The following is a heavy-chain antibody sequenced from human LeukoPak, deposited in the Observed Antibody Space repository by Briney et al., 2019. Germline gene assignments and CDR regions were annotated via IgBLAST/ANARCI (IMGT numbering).Heavy chain of an antibody. Sequence: PSETLSLTCTVSGGSISSSSYYWSWIRQPPGKGLEWIGYIYYSGSTNYNPSLKSRVTISVDTSKNQFSLKLSSVTAADTAVYYCARGNNPLAYCGGDCYSVDYWGQGTLVTVSS. J-gene: IGHJ4*02. D-gene: IGHD2-21*02. CDR1: GGSISSSSYY. V-gene: IGHV4-61*01. CDR2: IYYSGST. CDR3: ARGNNPLAYCGGDCYSVDY.